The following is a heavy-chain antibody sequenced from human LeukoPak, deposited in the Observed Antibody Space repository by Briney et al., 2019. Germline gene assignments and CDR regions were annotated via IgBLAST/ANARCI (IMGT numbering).Heavy chain of an antibody. CDR3: ARVRDRTYYDFWSGIIDY. J-gene: IGHJ4*02. CDR2: IYTSGST. V-gene: IGHV4-4*07. CDR1: GGSISSYY. Sequence: PSETLSLTCTVSGGSISSYYWSWIRQPAWKGLEWIGRIYTSGSTNYNPSLKSRVTISVDTSKNQLSLKLSSVTAADTAVYYCARVRDRTYYDFWSGIIDYWGQGTLVTVSS. D-gene: IGHD3-3*01.